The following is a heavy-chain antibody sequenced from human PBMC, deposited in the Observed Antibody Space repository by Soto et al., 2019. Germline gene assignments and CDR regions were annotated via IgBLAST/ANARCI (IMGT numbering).Heavy chain of an antibody. D-gene: IGHD3-10*01. Sequence: EVQLVESGGGLVKPGGSLRLSCAASGFTFSSYSMNWVRQAPGKGLEWVSSISSSSSYIYYADSVKGRFTISRDNAKNSLYLQINSLRAEDTAVYYCARAGDGLLWFGELYDAFDIWGQGTMVTVSS. V-gene: IGHV3-21*01. CDR2: ISSSSSYI. CDR3: ARAGDGLLWFGELYDAFDI. J-gene: IGHJ3*02. CDR1: GFTFSSYS.